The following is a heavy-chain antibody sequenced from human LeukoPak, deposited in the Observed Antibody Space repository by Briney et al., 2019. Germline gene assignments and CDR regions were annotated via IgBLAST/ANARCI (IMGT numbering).Heavy chain of an antibody. D-gene: IGHD3-10*01. Sequence: SETLSLTCTVSGGSISSSSYYWGWIRQPPGKGLEWIGYIYYNGSTNSTPSLKSRVTISVDTSKNQFSLKLSSVTAADTAVYYCARGAYYYGSGSFDYWGQGTLVTVSS. J-gene: IGHJ4*02. CDR1: GGSISSSSYY. V-gene: IGHV4-61*05. CDR2: IYYNGST. CDR3: ARGAYYYGSGSFDY.